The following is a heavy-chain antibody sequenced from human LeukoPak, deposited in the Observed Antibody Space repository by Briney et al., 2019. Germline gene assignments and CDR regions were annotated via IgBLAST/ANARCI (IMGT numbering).Heavy chain of an antibody. J-gene: IGHJ4*02. CDR3: VTGFKNMAVDYFDY. CDR1: GKTLSDLS. V-gene: IGHV1-24*01. D-gene: IGHD5-24*01. Sequence: ASVKVSCKVSGKTLSDLSIHWLRQPPGKGLEWLGSSDPEDGVRIYAQMFQGRVTMTEDTSINTAYMELSSLRSEDTAVYYCVTGFKNMAVDYFDYWGQGTLVTVSP. CDR2: SDPEDGVR.